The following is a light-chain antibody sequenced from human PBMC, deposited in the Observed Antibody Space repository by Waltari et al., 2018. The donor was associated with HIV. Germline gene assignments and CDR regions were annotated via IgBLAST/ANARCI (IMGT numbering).Light chain of an antibody. V-gene: IGLV2-23*01. Sequence: HSARTRPPPGLGLPERPFPTPAIEPGGVVGGYNFVSWYQQVPGKAPKVMIYEDTKRPSGVSSRLSGSKSGNTASLTISGLQAEDEADYYCCSYASFNTLVFGGGTKLTVL. J-gene: IGLJ3*02. CDR2: EDT. CDR1: GGVVGGYNF. CDR3: CSYASFNTLV.